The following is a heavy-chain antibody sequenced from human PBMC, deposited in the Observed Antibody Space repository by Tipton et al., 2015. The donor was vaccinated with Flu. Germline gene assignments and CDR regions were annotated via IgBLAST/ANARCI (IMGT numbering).Heavy chain of an antibody. CDR3: ARDSPPPSGVWQLSLDV. D-gene: IGHD6-6*01. CDR2: IYHSGST. CDR1: GGSISSSDW. Sequence: TLSLTCAVSGGSISSSDWWSWVRQPPGKGLEWIGEIYHSGSTNYNPSLKSRVTISVDKSKNQSSLRLSSVTAADTAVYYCARDSPPPSGVWQLSLDVWGQGTTVTVSS. V-gene: IGHV4-4*02. J-gene: IGHJ6*02.